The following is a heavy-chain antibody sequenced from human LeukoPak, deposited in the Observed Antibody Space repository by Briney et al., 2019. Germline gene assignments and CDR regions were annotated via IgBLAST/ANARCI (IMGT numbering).Heavy chain of an antibody. D-gene: IGHD6-13*01. Sequence: PSETLSLTCTVSGGSISSGGYYWSWIRQHPGKGLEWIGYIYYSGSTYYNPSLKSRVTIPVDTSKNQFSLKLSSVTAADTAVYYCARVTSSSWYLLDYWGQGTLVTVSS. CDR1: GGSISSGGYY. CDR2: IYYSGST. V-gene: IGHV4-31*03. CDR3: ARVTSSSWYLLDY. J-gene: IGHJ4*02.